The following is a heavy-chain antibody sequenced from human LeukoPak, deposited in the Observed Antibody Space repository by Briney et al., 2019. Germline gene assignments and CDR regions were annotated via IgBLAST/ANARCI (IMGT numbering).Heavy chain of an antibody. CDR2: ITSSGDTI. D-gene: IGHD2-2*01. CDR1: GFTFSSYE. V-gene: IGHV3-48*03. J-gene: IGHJ4*02. CDR3: ARSGATSLFDY. Sequence: GGSLRLSCVASGFTFSSYEMNWVRQAPGRGLEWVAYITSSGDTIFNADSVRGRFTISRDNAKNSLYLQMNSLRAEDTAVYYCARSGATSLFDYWGQGTLVTVSS.